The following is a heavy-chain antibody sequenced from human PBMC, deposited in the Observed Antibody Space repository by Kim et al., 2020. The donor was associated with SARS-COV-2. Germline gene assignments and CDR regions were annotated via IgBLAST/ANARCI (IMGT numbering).Heavy chain of an antibody. Sequence: SVKVSCKASGGTFSSYAISWVRQAPGQGLEWMGGIIPIFGTANYAQKFQGRVTITADESTSTAYMELSSLRSEDTAVYYCARPSYGTPMDYYYYGMDVWGQGTTVTVSS. CDR3: ARPSYGTPMDYYYYGMDV. V-gene: IGHV1-69*13. J-gene: IGHJ6*02. D-gene: IGHD2-8*01. CDR2: IIPIFGTA. CDR1: GGTFSSYA.